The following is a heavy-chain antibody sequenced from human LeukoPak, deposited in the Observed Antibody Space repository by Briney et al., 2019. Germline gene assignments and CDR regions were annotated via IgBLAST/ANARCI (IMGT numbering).Heavy chain of an antibody. CDR1: GFTVSSNY. Sequence: PGGSLRLSCAASGFTVSSNYMSWVRQAPGKGLECVSVIYSGGTTYYADSVKGRFTISRDNSKNTLYLQMNSLRAEDTAVYYCARGPGYSSGWYDYWGQGTLVTVSS. D-gene: IGHD6-19*01. CDR2: IYSGGTT. V-gene: IGHV3-66*01. CDR3: ARGPGYSSGWYDY. J-gene: IGHJ4*02.